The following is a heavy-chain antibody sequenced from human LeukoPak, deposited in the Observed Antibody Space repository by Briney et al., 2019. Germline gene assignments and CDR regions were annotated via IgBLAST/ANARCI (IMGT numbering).Heavy chain of an antibody. V-gene: IGHV2-5*02. CDR3: AHNNYYGSGTSSYYFEY. Sequence: SGPTLLNPTQTLTLTCTFSGFSLSTSGVGVGWIRQPPGKALEWLAFIYWDEDKRYSTSLESRLTITKDTSKNQVVLTVTSMDPVDTATYYCAHNNYYGSGTSSYYFEYWGQGTLVTVSS. CDR2: IYWDEDK. D-gene: IGHD3-10*01. CDR1: GFSLSTSGVG. J-gene: IGHJ4*02.